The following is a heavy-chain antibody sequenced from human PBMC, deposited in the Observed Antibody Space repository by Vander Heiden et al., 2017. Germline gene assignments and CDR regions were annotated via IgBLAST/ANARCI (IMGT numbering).Heavy chain of an antibody. V-gene: IGHV1-18*01. CDR1: GYNFNHYD. CDR3: TRDYNRWTALDN. J-gene: IGHJ4*02. D-gene: IGHD1-1*01. CDR2: ISNNNGST. Sequence: QVELVQSGAEVKKPGASVTVSCKASGYNFNHYDISWVRQAPGQGLEWMGWISNNNGSTKYAQKFQGRVTMTTDTSTSTAYMELRSLRSDDTAVYYCTRDYNRWTALDNWGQGTLVTVSS.